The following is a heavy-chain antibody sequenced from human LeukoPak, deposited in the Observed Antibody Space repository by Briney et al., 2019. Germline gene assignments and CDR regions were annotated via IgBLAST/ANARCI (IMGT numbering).Heavy chain of an antibody. J-gene: IGHJ4*02. D-gene: IGHD5-18*01. Sequence: ASVKVSCKASGYSFSDFYMHWVRQAPGQGLEWMGWINPNSGGTDYAQKFQGRVTMTRDTSISTAYMALSRLRSDDTAVYYCATEVTDWGQGTLVTVSS. CDR2: INPNSGGT. V-gene: IGHV1-2*02. CDR3: ATEVTD. CDR1: GYSFSDFY.